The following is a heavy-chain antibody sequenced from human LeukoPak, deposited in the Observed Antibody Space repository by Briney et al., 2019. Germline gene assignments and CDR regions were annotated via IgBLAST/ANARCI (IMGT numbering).Heavy chain of an antibody. Sequence: EASVKVSCKASGYTFTSYGISWVRQAPGQGLEWMGWISAYNGNTNYAQKLQGRITMTTDTSTSTAYMELRSLRPDDTAVYYCARDYYGSAPSHWFDPWGQGTLVTVSS. J-gene: IGHJ5*02. CDR2: ISAYNGNT. CDR3: ARDYYGSAPSHWFDP. V-gene: IGHV1-18*01. D-gene: IGHD3-10*01. CDR1: GYTFTSYG.